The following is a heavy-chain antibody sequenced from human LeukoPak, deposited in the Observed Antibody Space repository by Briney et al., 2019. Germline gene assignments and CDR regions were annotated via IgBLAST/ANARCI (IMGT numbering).Heavy chain of an antibody. CDR3: ARGGYYYDTTGSPGDY. J-gene: IGHJ4*02. CDR1: GFTLTNYA. V-gene: IGHV3-30-3*01. Sequence: GGSLRLSCVVSGFTLTNYALHWVRQAPGMGLEWVAVISYAGTNKYYADSVKGRFTISRDISKNTVYLHMDSLRDEDTAVYFCARGGYYYDTTGSPGDYWGQGTLVTVSS. D-gene: IGHD3-22*01. CDR2: ISYAGTNK.